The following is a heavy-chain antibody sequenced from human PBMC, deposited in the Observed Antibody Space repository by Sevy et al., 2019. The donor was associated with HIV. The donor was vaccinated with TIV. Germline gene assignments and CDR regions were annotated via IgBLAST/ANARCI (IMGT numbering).Heavy chain of an antibody. CDR1: GGSITSYY. CDR3: ARHGRASSAYYT. CDR2: IFYSGST. V-gene: IGHV4-59*08. J-gene: IGHJ5*02. D-gene: IGHD3-22*01. Sequence: SETLSLTYTVSGGSITSYYWSWIRQPPGRGLEWIGYIFYSGSTYYNPSLKSRLTISVDTSKNQFSLELTSVTAADTAVYYCARHGRASSAYYTWGQGTLVTVSS.